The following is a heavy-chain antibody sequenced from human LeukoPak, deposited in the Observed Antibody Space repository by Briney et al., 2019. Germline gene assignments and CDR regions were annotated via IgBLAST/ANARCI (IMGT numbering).Heavy chain of an antibody. CDR1: GGTFSSYA. CDR2: IIPIFGTA. J-gene: IGHJ4*02. D-gene: IGHD6-19*01. V-gene: IGHV1-69*05. Sequence: GASVKVSCKASGGTFSSYAISWVRQAPGQGLEWMGGIIPIFGTANYAQKFQGRVTITRDTSASTAYMELSSLRSEDTAVYYCARVPARIAVAGLFDYWGQGTLVTVSS. CDR3: ARVPARIAVAGLFDY.